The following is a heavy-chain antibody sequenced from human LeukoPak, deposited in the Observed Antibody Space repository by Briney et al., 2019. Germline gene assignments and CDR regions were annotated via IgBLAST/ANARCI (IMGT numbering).Heavy chain of an antibody. CDR2: ISGSGGST. D-gene: IGHD3-10*01. Sequence: TGGSLRLSCAASGFTFSSYAMSWVRQAPGKGLEWVSTISGSGGSTYYADSVKGRFTISRDNSKNTLYLQMNSLRAEDTAVYYCAEDGPPLLYGSGSYFDYWGQGTLVTVSS. V-gene: IGHV3-23*01. CDR1: GFTFSSYA. J-gene: IGHJ4*02. CDR3: AEDGPPLLYGSGSYFDY.